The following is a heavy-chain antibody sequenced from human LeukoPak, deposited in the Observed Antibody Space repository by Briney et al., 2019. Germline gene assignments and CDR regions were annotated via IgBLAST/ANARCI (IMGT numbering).Heavy chain of an antibody. CDR1: GYTFTSYA. V-gene: IGHV1-3*01. CDR2: INAGNGDT. Sequence: ASVKVSCKASGYTFTSYAMHWVRQAPGQRLEWMGWINAGNGDTKFSQRFQGRVTITGDTSASTAYMELSSLRSEDTAVYYCARGGDSSSSAPHRFDPWGQGTLVTVSS. J-gene: IGHJ5*02. D-gene: IGHD6-6*01. CDR3: ARGGDSSSSAPHRFDP.